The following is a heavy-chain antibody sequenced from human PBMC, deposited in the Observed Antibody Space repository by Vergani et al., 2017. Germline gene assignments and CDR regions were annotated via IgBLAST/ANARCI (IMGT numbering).Heavy chain of an antibody. V-gene: IGHV1-69*13. CDR2: IIPIFGTA. CDR3: ARYQEGDCSSTSCYWCWYFDL. D-gene: IGHD2-2*01. J-gene: IGHJ2*01. Sequence: QVQLVQSGAEVKKPGSSVKVSCKASGGTFSSYAISWVRQAPGQGLEWMGRIIPIFGTANYAQKFQGRVTITADESTSTAYMELVSLRSEDTAVYYCARYQEGDCSSTSCYWCWYFDLWGRGTLVTVCS. CDR1: GGTFSSYA.